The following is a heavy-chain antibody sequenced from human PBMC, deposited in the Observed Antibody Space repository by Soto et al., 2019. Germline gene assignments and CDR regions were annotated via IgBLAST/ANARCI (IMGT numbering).Heavy chain of an antibody. CDR2: ISYDGSNK. J-gene: IGHJ3*01. CDR3: AKDTGYSYGSLVSFDL. CDR1: GFTFSSHA. V-gene: IGHV3-30-3*01. D-gene: IGHD5-18*01. Sequence: PGGSLRLSCAASGFTFSSHAMHWVRQAPGKGLEWVAVISYDGSNKYSADSVKGRFTISRDNSKKTLYLQMSSLRGEDTALYYCAKDTGYSYGSLVSFDLWGQGTMVTVSS.